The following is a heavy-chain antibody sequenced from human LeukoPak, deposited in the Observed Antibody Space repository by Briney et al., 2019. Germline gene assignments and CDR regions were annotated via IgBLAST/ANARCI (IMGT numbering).Heavy chain of an antibody. V-gene: IGHV3-21*01. D-gene: IGHD3-10*01. CDR2: ISSSSSYI. Sequence: PGGSLRLSCAASGFTFSSYSMNWVRQAPGKGLEWVSSISSSSSYIYYADSVKGRFTISRDNAKNSLYLQMNSLRAEDTAVYYCARVGRITMVRGVMDYWGQGTLVTVSS. CDR1: GFTFSSYS. J-gene: IGHJ4*02. CDR3: ARVGRITMVRGVMDY.